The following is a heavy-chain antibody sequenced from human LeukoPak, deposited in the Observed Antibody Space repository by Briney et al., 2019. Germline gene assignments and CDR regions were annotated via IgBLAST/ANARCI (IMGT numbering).Heavy chain of an antibody. CDR2: INPNSGGA. J-gene: IGHJ4*02. CDR1: GYTFSDYY. V-gene: IGHV1-2*02. Sequence: ASVKVSCKTSGYTFSDYYMQWVRQAPGQGLEWMGWINPNSGGANYAQKFQGRVTMTRDTSITTACMELHSLRSDDTAVYYCTRVSSSGWYILYWGQGTLVTVSS. D-gene: IGHD6-19*01. CDR3: TRVSSSGWYILY.